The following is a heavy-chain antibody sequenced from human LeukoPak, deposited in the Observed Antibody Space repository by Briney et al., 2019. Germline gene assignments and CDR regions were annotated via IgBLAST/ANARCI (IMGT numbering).Heavy chain of an antibody. CDR2: IYYSGST. J-gene: IGHJ4*02. CDR1: GGSISSGGYY. CDR3: ARGSGYYDSSGYAYFDY. V-gene: IGHV4-31*03. D-gene: IGHD3-22*01. Sequence: SETLSLTCTVSGGSISSGGYYWSWIRQHPGKGLEWIGYIYYSGSTYYNPSLKSRVTKSVDTSKNQFSLKLSSVTAADTAVYYCARGSGYYDSSGYAYFDYWGQGTLVTVSS.